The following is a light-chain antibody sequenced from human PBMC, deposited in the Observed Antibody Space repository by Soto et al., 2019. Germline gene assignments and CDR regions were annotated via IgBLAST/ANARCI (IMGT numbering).Light chain of an antibody. J-gene: IGLJ2*01. V-gene: IGLV1-40*01. CDR2: GNT. CDR3: QSYDNSLGGSV. Sequence: QPVLTQPPSVSGAPGQRVTISCTGSSSNFGAGYDVHWFQQLPGTAPKLLIYGNTNRPSGVPDRFSGSKSGTTASLAISGLQAEDEADYYCQSYDNSLGGSVFGGGTKLTVL. CDR1: SSNFGAGYD.